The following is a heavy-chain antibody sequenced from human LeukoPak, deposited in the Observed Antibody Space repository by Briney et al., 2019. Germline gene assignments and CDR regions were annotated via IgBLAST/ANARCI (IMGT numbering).Heavy chain of an antibody. CDR1: GYSISSGYY. CDR3: ARPSPRKRVGRFPYYFDY. CDR2: VYHSGST. Sequence: SETLSLTCNVSGYSISSGYYWGWIRQPPGKGLQWIGTVYHSGSTYYDPSLKSRVTISVDTSKNQFSLKLSSVTAADTAVYYCARPSPRKRVGRFPYYFDYWGQGTLVTVSS. J-gene: IGHJ4*02. D-gene: IGHD1-1*01. V-gene: IGHV4-38-2*02.